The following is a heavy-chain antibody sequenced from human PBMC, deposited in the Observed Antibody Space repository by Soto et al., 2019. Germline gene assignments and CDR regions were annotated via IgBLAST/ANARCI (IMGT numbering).Heavy chain of an antibody. CDR2: INHSGST. V-gene: IGHV4-34*01. Sequence: SETLSLTCAVYGGSFSGYYWSWIHQPPGKGLEWIGEINHSGSTNYNPSLKSRVTISVDTSKNQFSLKLSSVTAADTAVYYCARSGDIVVVVAATRAFDIWGQGTMVTVSS. CDR3: ARSGDIVVVVAATRAFDI. J-gene: IGHJ3*02. D-gene: IGHD2-15*01. CDR1: GGSFSGYY.